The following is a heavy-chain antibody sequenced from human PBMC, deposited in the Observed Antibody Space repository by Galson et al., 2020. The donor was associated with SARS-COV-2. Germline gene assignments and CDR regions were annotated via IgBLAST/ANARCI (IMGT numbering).Heavy chain of an antibody. CDR2: IKSDESII. CDR1: GFTFSSYW. D-gene: IGHD6-13*01. J-gene: IGHJ4*02. CDR3: VRDFAGFGYSSPGDDFDY. Sequence: GGSLRLCCAASGFTFSSYWMHWVRQAPGKGLVWVSRIKSDESIITYADSVKGRFTISRDNAKNTLYLQMNSLRAEDTAVYYCVRDFAGFGYSSPGDDFDYWGQGTLVTVSS. V-gene: IGHV3-74*03.